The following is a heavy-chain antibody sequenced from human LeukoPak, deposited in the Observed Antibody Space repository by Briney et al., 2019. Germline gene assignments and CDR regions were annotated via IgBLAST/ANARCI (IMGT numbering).Heavy chain of an antibody. D-gene: IGHD1-14*01. CDR2: IYHSGST. Sequence: TPSETLSLTCTVSCYSISSGYYWGWIRQPPGKGLEWIGSIYHSGSTYYNPSLKSRVTISVDTSKNQFSLKLSSLTAADTAVYYCARDRKYYYHMDVWGKGTTVTVSS. V-gene: IGHV4-38-2*02. J-gene: IGHJ6*03. CDR1: CYSISSGYY. CDR3: ARDRKYYYHMDV.